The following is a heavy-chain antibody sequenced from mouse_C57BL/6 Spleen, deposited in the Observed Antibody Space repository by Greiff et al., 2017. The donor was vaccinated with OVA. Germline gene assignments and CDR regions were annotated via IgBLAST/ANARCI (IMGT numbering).Heavy chain of an antibody. D-gene: IGHD3-1*01. V-gene: IGHV1-52*01. CDR3: ATGPSWYFDV. CDR2: IDPSDSET. J-gene: IGHJ1*03. Sequence: VQPQQPGAELVRPGSSVKLSCKASGYTFTSYWMHWVKQRPIQGLEWIGNIDPSDSETHYNQKFKDKATLTVDKSSSTAYMQLSSLTSEDSAVYYCATGPSWYFDVWGTGTTVTVSS. CDR1: GYTFTSYW.